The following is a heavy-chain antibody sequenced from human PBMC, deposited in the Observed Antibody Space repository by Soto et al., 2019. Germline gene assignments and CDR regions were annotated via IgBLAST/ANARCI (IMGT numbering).Heavy chain of an antibody. CDR3: ARGKSSGPLYYFDT. V-gene: IGHV4-34*01. J-gene: IGHJ4*02. D-gene: IGHD6-19*01. CDR2: IKESGFA. CDR1: NGSFSDYF. Sequence: SETLSLTCGVYNGSFSDYFWNWIRQPPGKGLEWIGEIKESGFATYNPSLKRRVTMSVDTANNQFSLKVTSVTAADTAVYYCARGKSSGPLYYFDTWGQGTLVTVSS.